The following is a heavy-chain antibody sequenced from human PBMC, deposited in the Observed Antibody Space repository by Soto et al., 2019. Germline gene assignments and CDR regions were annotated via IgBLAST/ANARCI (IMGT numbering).Heavy chain of an antibody. CDR2: IYHSGST. Sequence: ASETLSLTCAVSGYSSSSGYYWGWIRQPPGKGLEWIGSIYHSGSTYYNPSLKSRVTISVDTSKNQFSLKLSSVTAADTAVYYCARDHSSSSGGYWGQGTLVTVSS. CDR1: GYSSSSGYY. V-gene: IGHV4-38-2*02. J-gene: IGHJ4*02. D-gene: IGHD6-6*01. CDR3: ARDHSSSSGGY.